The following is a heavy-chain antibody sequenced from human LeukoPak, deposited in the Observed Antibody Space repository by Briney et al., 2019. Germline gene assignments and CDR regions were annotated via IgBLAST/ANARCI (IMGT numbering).Heavy chain of an antibody. CDR1: GGTNSNLY. J-gene: IGHJ5*02. D-gene: IGHD3-10*01. CDR2: MYYSGSI. Sequence: SEPLSLTYSVSGGTNSNLYLTWLRQAPAKGLEWIGYMYYSGSINYNPSLKSRVTISGDTSKNQLSLKLNSATAADTDVYYCAREVHSVRGFDPWGQGIMVTVSS. V-gene: IGHV4-59*01. CDR3: AREVHSVRGFDP.